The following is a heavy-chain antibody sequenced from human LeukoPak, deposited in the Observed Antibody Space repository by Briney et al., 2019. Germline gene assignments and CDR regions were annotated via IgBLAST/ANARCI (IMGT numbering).Heavy chain of an antibody. D-gene: IGHD3-3*01. Sequence: GGSLRLSCAASGFTFSDYYMSWIRQAPGKGLKWVSYISSSGSTIYYADSVKGRFTISRDNAKNSLYLQMNSLRAEDTAVYYCARARGAFWSGYYTGAFDIWGQGTMVTVSS. J-gene: IGHJ3*02. CDR3: ARARGAFWSGYYTGAFDI. CDR2: ISSSGSTI. CDR1: GFTFSDYY. V-gene: IGHV3-11*01.